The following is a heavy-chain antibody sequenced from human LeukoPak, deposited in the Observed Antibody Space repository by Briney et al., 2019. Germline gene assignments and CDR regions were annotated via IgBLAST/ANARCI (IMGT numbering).Heavy chain of an antibody. CDR1: GFTFSSYA. Sequence: PGGSLRLSCAASGFTFSSYAMSWVRQAPGKGLEWVSAISGSGGSTYYADSVKGRFTISRDNSKNTLYLQMNSLRAEDTAVYYCAGGRYDFWSGSDYWGQGTLVTVSS. V-gene: IGHV3-23*01. D-gene: IGHD3-3*01. CDR2: ISGSGGST. J-gene: IGHJ4*02. CDR3: AGGRYDFWSGSDY.